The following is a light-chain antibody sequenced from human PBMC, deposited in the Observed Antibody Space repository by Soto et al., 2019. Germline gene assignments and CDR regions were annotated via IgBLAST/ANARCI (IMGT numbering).Light chain of an antibody. V-gene: IGKV1-39*01. Sequence: DIQMTQSPSSLSASVGYRATITCRASHIISSYLNWYQQKPGKAPKLLIYAASSLQSGVPSRFSGSGSGTDFTLTISSLQPEDFATXXXXXXXXTXXNFGQGTQLEIK. J-gene: IGKJ5*01. CDR2: AAS. CDR3: XXXXXTXXN. CDR1: HIISSY.